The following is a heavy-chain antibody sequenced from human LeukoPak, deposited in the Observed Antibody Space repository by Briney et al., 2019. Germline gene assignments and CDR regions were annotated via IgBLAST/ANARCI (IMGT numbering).Heavy chain of an antibody. CDR1: GLNFRSSW. D-gene: IGHD3-22*01. J-gene: IGHJ4*02. Sequence: PGGSLRLSCAASGLNFRSSWMSWIRQAPGKGLERVANINQDGSEKYYVDSVKGRSTISRDNSKNTLYLQMNSLRAEDTAVYYCARGFWYDSSGPYYFDYWGQGTLVTVSS. CDR3: ARGFWYDSSGPYYFDY. V-gene: IGHV3-7*01. CDR2: INQDGSEK.